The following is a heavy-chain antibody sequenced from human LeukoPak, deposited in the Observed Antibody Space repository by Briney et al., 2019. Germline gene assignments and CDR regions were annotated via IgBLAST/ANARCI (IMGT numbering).Heavy chain of an antibody. D-gene: IGHD6-19*01. CDR3: ARSERYNSGWYFYFDY. V-gene: IGHV4-59*01. J-gene: IGHJ4*02. CDR2: IYYSGST. CDR1: VGSISTYY. Sequence: SETLSLTCTVSVGSISTYYWSWIRQPPGKGLEWIGYIYYSGSTNYNPSLKSRVTISVDTSKNQFSLNLSSVTAADTAVYYCARSERYNSGWYFYFDYWGQGTLVTVSS.